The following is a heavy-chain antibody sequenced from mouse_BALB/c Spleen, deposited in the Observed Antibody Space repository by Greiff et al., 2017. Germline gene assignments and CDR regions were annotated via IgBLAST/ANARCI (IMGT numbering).Heavy chain of an antibody. CDR3: ASGLYAMDY. V-gene: IGHV1-7*01. J-gene: IGHJ4*01. CDR1: GYTFTSYW. Sequence: VQLVESGAELAKPGASVKMSCKASGYTFTSYWMHWVKQRPGQGLEWIGYINPSTGYTEYNQKFKDKATLTADKSSSTAYMQLSSLTSEDSAVYYCASGLYAMDYWGQGTSVTVSS. CDR2: INPSTGYT.